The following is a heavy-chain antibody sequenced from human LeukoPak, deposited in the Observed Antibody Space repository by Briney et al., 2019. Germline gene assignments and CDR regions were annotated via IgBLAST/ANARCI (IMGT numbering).Heavy chain of an antibody. CDR3: ARDRRRFGEVNY. Sequence: GGSLRLSCAASGFTFSSYSKNWVRQAPGKGLEWVSSISSSSSYIYYADSVKGRFTISRDNAKTSLYLQMNSLRAEDTAVYYCARDRRRFGEVNYWGQGTLVTVSS. CDR2: ISSSSSYI. CDR1: GFTFSSYS. V-gene: IGHV3-21*01. D-gene: IGHD3-10*01. J-gene: IGHJ4*02.